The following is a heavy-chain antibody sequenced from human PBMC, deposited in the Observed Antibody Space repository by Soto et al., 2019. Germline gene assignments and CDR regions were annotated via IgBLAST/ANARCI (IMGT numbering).Heavy chain of an antibody. CDR3: AREVRRSNQFDH. CDR1: GYTLTELS. D-gene: IGHD3-10*01. CDR2: FDLENGET. Sequence: ASVKVSCKVSGYTLTELSIHWVRQAPGEGLEWMGGFDLENGETIYAQRFQGRVTMTEESSADTPYMELSSLRSEDTAVYYCAREVRRSNQFDHWGQGTMVTVSS. J-gene: IGHJ4*02. V-gene: IGHV1-24*01.